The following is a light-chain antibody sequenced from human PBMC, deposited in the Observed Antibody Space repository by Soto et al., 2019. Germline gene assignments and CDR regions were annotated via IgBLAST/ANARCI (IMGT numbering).Light chain of an antibody. V-gene: IGLV7-43*01. CDR2: DTS. J-gene: IGLJ3*02. CDR3: LLYYGGAQLWV. CDR1: TGSVSSDYY. Sequence: QAVVTQEPSLTVSPGGTVTLTCASSTGSVSSDYYLNWFQLKPGQAPRPLLYDTSNKHSWTPARFSGSLFGGKAALTVSGVQPEDEADYYCLLYYGGAQLWVFGGGTKLTVL.